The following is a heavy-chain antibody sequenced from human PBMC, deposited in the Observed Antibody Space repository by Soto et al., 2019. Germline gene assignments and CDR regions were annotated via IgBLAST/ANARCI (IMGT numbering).Heavy chain of an antibody. CDR1: RFTAW. J-gene: IGHJ6*02. V-gene: IGHV3-15*01. D-gene: IGHD3-10*01. CDR3: GDLDGSFFGIDF. Sequence: GSLRLSCEASRFTAWTSWVRQAPGKGLEWVGRIKSKADGETMDYAAPVQGRFTISRDDSKDMVYLEMNSLKIEDTAVYSCGDLDGSFFGIDFWGLGTTVTVSS. CDR2: IKSKADGETM.